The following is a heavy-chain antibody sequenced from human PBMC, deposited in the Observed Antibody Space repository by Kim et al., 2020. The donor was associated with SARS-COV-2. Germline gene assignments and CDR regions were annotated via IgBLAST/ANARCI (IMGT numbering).Heavy chain of an antibody. Sequence: LKSRVTISVDTSKNQFSLKLSSVTAADTAVYYCARVWYSSSWYYYGMDVWGKGTTVTVSS. V-gene: IGHV4-59*01. CDR3: ARVWYSSSWYYYGMDV. D-gene: IGHD6-13*01. J-gene: IGHJ6*04.